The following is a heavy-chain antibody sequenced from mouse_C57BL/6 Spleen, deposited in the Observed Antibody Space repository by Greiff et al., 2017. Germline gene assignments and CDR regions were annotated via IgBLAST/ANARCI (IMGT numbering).Heavy chain of an antibody. CDR2: INPNNGGT. J-gene: IGHJ3*01. CDR1: GYTFTDYN. Sequence: EVQLVESGPELVKPGASVKMSCKASGYTFTDYNMHWVKQSPGKSLEWIGYINPNNGGTSYNQKFKGKATLTVNKSSSTAYMELRSLTSEDAAVYYCAREDYPAWFAYWGQGTLVTVSA. D-gene: IGHD2-4*01. CDR3: AREDYPAWFAY. V-gene: IGHV1-22*01.